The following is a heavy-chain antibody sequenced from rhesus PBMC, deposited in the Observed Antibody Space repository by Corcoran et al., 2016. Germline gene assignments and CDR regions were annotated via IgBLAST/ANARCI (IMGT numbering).Heavy chain of an antibody. V-gene: IGHV2-174*01. CDR1: GFSISTSGMG. Sequence: QVTLKESGPALVKPTQPLTLTCTFSGFSISTSGMGVGWIRQPPGKALKWLALIYWDDDKSYSTSLKSRLTISKDTSKNQVVLTMTNMDPVDTATYYCARLYWSDYVRAMDYWGQGVLVTVAS. D-gene: IGHD3-22*01. J-gene: IGHJ4*01. CDR3: ARLYWSDYVRAMDY. CDR2: IYWDDDK.